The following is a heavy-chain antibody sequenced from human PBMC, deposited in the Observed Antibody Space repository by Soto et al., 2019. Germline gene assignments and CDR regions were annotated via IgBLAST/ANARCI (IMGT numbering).Heavy chain of an antibody. D-gene: IGHD4-17*01. CDR3: ARAYYGGVSRFYX. CDR2: ISYSGTP. J-gene: IGHJ4*02. V-gene: IGHV4-59*01. Sequence: PSETLSLTCTVSGGSISTYYWNWIRQSPGKGLEWIGYISYSGTPNLNPSLKSRVTMSLDTSKNHFSLRLTSVTAADTAVYFCARAYYGGVSRFYXWGQGTLVTVSX. CDR1: GGSISTYY.